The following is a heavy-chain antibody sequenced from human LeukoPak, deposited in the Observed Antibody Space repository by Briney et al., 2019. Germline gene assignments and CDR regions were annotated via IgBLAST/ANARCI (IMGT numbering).Heavy chain of an antibody. CDR3: ARGEDYDPLTGYYRLPDF. D-gene: IGHD3-9*01. V-gene: IGHV1-2*02. Sequence: ASVKVFCKASGYIFTAYFIHWLRQAPGQGLEWMGWISPSSAGTKSAQKFLGRVTMTRDTSITTAYMELSRLTSDDTAVYYCARGEDYDPLTGYYRLPDFWGQGTLVTVAS. CDR2: ISPSSAGT. J-gene: IGHJ4*02. CDR1: GYIFTAYF.